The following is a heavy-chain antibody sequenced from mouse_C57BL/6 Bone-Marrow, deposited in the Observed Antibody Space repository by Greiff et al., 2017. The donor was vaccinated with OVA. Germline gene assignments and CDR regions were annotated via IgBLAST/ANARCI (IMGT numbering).Heavy chain of an antibody. Sequence: EVQLVESGAELVRPGASVKLSCTASGFNIKDDYMHWVKQRPEQGLEWIGWIDPENGDTEYASKFQGKATITADTSSNTAYLQLSSLTSEDTAVYYCTPGGWLLPFAYWGQGTLVTVSA. CDR2: IDPENGDT. CDR1: GFNIKDDY. CDR3: TPGGWLLPFAY. V-gene: IGHV14-4*01. D-gene: IGHD2-3*01. J-gene: IGHJ3*01.